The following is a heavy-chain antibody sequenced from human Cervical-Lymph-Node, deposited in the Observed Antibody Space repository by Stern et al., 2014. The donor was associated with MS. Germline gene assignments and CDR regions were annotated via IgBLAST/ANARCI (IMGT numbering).Heavy chain of an antibody. CDR1: GGTFSNSG. CDR2: IIHLFGTT. V-gene: IGHV1-69*06. D-gene: IGHD1-26*01. Sequence: QMQLVQSGAEVRKPGSSVKVSCKASGGTFSNSGISWVRQAPGQGLEWMGGIIHLFGTTNSATKFQGRVTITADKTTGTAFLELRSLTSDDTAVYYCARDLGVGPTAYWGQGTLVTVSS. CDR3: ARDLGVGPTAY. J-gene: IGHJ4*02.